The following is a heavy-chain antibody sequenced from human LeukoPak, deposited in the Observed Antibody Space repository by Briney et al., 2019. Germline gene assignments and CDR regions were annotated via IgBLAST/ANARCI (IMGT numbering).Heavy chain of an antibody. CDR2: INPSGGST. CDR3: ACVLGYYYDSSGYYGPYGY. CDR1: GYTFTSNY. D-gene: IGHD3-22*01. Sequence: GASVKVSCKASGYTFTSNYMHWVRQAPGQGLEWMGIINPSGGSTSYAQKFQGRVTMTRDMSTSTVYMELSSLRSEDTAVYYCACVLGYYYDSSGYYGPYGYWGQGTLVTVSS. J-gene: IGHJ4*02. V-gene: IGHV1-46*01.